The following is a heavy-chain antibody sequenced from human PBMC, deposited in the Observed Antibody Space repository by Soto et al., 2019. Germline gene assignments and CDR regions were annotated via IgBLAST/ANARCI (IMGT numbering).Heavy chain of an antibody. CDR2: IYYSGST. D-gene: IGHD2-15*01. CDR3: ARVPVGLAAFEI. V-gene: IGHV4-39*01. CDR1: GGSISSSSYY. J-gene: IGHJ3*02. Sequence: MLRETLSLTCTVSGGSISSSSYYWGWIRQPPGKGLEWIGSIYYSGSTYYNPSLKSRVTISVDTSKNQFSLKLSSVTAADTAVYYCARVPVGLAAFEIWGQGTMVTVSS.